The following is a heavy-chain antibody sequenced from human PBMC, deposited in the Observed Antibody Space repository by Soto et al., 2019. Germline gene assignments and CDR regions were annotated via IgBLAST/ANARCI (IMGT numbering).Heavy chain of an antibody. CDR2: IYYSGST. CDR1: GGSISSGGYY. V-gene: IGHV4-31*03. J-gene: IGHJ5*02. Sequence: LSLTCTVSGGSISSGGYYWSWIRQHPGKGLEWIGYIYYSGSTYYNPSLKSRVTISVDTSKNQFSLKLSSVTAADTAVYYCARDLGGIAARPSWFDPWGQGTLVTVSS. D-gene: IGHD6-6*01. CDR3: ARDLGGIAARPSWFDP.